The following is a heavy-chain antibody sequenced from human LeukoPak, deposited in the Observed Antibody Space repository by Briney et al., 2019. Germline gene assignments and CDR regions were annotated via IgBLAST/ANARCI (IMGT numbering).Heavy chain of an antibody. CDR3: AKDLGAAGGRGNFYYMDV. CDR1: GFTFSSYS. D-gene: IGHD6-13*01. Sequence: PGGSLRLSCAASGFTFSSYSMNWVRQAPGKGLEWVSSISSSSSYIYYADSVKGRFTISRDNSKNTLYLQMNSLRAGDTAVYYCAKDLGAAGGRGNFYYMDVWGKGTTVTVSS. V-gene: IGHV3-21*01. CDR2: ISSSSSYI. J-gene: IGHJ6*03.